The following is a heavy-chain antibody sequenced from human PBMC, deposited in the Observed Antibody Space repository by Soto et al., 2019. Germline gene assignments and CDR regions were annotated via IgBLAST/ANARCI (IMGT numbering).Heavy chain of an antibody. CDR3: ARGQRGYSSSWLNS. Sequence: WTWIRQPPRKGLEWIGEINHSGSTNYNPSLKSRVTISVDTSKNQFSLKLSSVTAADTAIYYCARGQRGYSSSWLNSWGQGTLVTVSS. D-gene: IGHD6-13*01. J-gene: IGHJ4*02. CDR2: INHSGST. V-gene: IGHV4-34*01.